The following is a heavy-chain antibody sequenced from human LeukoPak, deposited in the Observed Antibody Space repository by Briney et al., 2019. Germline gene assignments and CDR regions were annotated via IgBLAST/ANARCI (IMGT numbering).Heavy chain of an antibody. CDR3: ATLTHTTYYYDSSGYYIDY. CDR1: GFTFSSYA. V-gene: IGHV3-30-3*01. J-gene: IGHJ4*02. CDR2: ISYDGSNK. D-gene: IGHD3-22*01. Sequence: GGPLRLSCAASGFTFSSYAMHWVRQAPGKGLEWVAVISYDGSNKYYADSVKGRFTISRDNSKNSLYLQMNSLRAEDTAVYYCATLTHTTYYYDSSGYYIDYWGQGTLVTVSS.